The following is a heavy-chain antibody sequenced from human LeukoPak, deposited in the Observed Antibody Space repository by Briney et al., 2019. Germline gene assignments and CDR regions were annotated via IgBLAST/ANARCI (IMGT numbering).Heavy chain of an antibody. V-gene: IGHV4-59*08. CDR2: IYYNGNT. CDR1: GGSITGQY. Sequence: SETLSLTCSVSGGSITGQYWSWIRQSPRKGLEWIGYIYYNGNTNYNPSLKSRAIILLDMSKNQFSLKLTSVTAADTAIYYCARYDPSDYATSGLYYGVYFDSWGQGTLVSVSS. CDR3: ARYDPSDYATSGLYYGVYFDS. D-gene: IGHD3-22*01. J-gene: IGHJ4*02.